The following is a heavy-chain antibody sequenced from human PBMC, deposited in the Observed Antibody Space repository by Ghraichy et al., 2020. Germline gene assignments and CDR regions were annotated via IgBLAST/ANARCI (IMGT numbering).Heavy chain of an antibody. CDR3: AKDPSAWGSYRYVDY. D-gene: IGHD3-16*02. CDR1: GFTFSSYA. J-gene: IGHJ4*02. CDR2: ISGSGGST. Sequence: GGSLRLSCAASGFTFSSYAMSWVRQAPGKGLEWVSAISGSGGSTYYADSVKGRFTISRDNSKNTLYLQMNSLRAEDTAVYYCAKDPSAWGSYRYVDYWGQGTLVTVSS. V-gene: IGHV3-23*01.